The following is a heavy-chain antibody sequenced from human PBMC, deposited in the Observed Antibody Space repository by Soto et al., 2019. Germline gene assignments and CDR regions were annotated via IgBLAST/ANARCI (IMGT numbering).Heavy chain of an antibody. CDR2: ISSDETTT. CDR1: GFTVRNNY. J-gene: IGHJ4*02. Sequence: GGSLRLSCAASGFTVRNNYMTWVRPAPGKGLAWVSRISSDETTTTYADSVKGRFTISRDNAKNTLYLQMNSLRAEDTAVYYCAKGSGSIAARERGFDYWGQGTLVTVSS. D-gene: IGHD6-6*01. CDR3: AKGSGSIAARERGFDY. V-gene: IGHV3-74*01.